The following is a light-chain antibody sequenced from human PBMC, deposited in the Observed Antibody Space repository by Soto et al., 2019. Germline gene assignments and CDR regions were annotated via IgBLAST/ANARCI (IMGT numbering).Light chain of an antibody. CDR3: SSYAGTNNFV. J-gene: IGLJ1*01. CDR2: EVT. CDR1: SSDVGAYNY. Sequence: QSALTQPPSASGSPGQSVTISCTGTSSDVGAYNYVSWYQQHPGKAPKLVIYEVTKRPSGVPGRFSGSKSGNTASLTVSGLQAEDEAAYYCSSYAGTNNFVFGTGTKLTVL. V-gene: IGLV2-8*01.